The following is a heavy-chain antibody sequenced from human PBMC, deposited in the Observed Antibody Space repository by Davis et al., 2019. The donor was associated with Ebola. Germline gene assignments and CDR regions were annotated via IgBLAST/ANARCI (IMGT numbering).Heavy chain of an antibody. J-gene: IGHJ3*02. CDR1: GYTFNTSG. V-gene: IGHV1-46*02. D-gene: IGHD1-26*01. CDR2: INPSGGST. Sequence: AASVKVSCKASGYTFNTSGISWVRQAPGQGLEWMGIINPSGGSTSYAQKFQGRVTMTRDTSTSTVYMELSSLRSEDTAVYFCARTSIVGTTTTASDIWGQGTKVTVSS. CDR3: ARTSIVGTTTTASDI.